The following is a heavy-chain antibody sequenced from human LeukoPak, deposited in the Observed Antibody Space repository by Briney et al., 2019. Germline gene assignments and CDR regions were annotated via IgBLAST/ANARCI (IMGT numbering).Heavy chain of an antibody. D-gene: IGHD2-15*01. J-gene: IGHJ6*04. Sequence: VASVKVSCMASGYTFTSYGISWVRQAPGQGLEGMGWISAYNGNTNYAQKLQGRVTMTTDTSTSTAYMELRSLRSDDTAVYYCARGYCSGGSCYPSSLGMDVWGKGTTVTVSS. CDR3: ARGYCSGGSCYPSSLGMDV. V-gene: IGHV1-18*04. CDR1: GYTFTSYG. CDR2: ISAYNGNT.